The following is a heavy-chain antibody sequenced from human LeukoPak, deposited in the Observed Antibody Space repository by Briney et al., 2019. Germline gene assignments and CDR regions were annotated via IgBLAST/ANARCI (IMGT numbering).Heavy chain of an antibody. CDR3: ARGWPTQWLAPNFDY. V-gene: IGHV3-53*01. Sequence: GGSLTPSSAASTFTASSSYTSCVRPAPGELLEWDSVIYSGGSTYYADSVKGRFPISRDNSKNTLYLQMNSLRAEDTAVYYCARGWPTQWLAPNFDYWGQGTLVTVSS. J-gene: IGHJ4*02. CDR2: IYSGGST. D-gene: IGHD6-19*01. CDR1: TFTASSSY.